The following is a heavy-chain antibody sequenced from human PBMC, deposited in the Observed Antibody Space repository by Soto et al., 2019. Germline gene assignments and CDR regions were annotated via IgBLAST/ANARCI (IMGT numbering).Heavy chain of an antibody. CDR2: TKPNSGGT. V-gene: IGHV1-2*02. D-gene: IGHD3-22*01. Sequence: ASVKGSSKASGSTFTGYYMHWGLQANGQGLEWMGWTKPNSGGTNYAQKVQGRVTMTRDTSISTAYMELSSLRSEDTAVYYCAGRGVVAGYGMDVWGQGTTVTVSS. J-gene: IGHJ6*02. CDR1: GSTFTGYY. CDR3: AGRGVVAGYGMDV.